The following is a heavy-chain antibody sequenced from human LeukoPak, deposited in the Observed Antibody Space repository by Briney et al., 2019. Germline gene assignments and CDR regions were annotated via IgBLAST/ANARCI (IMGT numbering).Heavy chain of an antibody. CDR1: GFTFSSYS. J-gene: IGHJ4*02. Sequence: GGSLRLSCAASGFTFSSYSMNWVRQAPGKGLEWVSYISSSSTIYYADSVKGRFTISRDNAKNSLYLQMNSLRAEDTAVYYCARGPGFGESWGQGTLVTVSS. CDR2: ISSSSTI. CDR3: ARGPGFGES. D-gene: IGHD3-10*01. V-gene: IGHV3-48*01.